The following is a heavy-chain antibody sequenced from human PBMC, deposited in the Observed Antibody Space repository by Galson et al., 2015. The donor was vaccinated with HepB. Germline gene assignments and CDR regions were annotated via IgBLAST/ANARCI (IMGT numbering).Heavy chain of an antibody. V-gene: IGHV1-18*01. CDR2: ISGYNTET. D-gene: IGHD6-6*01. CDR1: GYTFSQYG. Sequence: SVKVSCKASGYTFSQYGISWVRQAPGHGLEWMGWISGYNTETNYAQKVQGRVTMTTDTSTSTAYMELRSLRSDDTAVYYCARDFSIAVRYGGYWGQGTLVTVSS. J-gene: IGHJ4*02. CDR3: ARDFSIAVRYGGY.